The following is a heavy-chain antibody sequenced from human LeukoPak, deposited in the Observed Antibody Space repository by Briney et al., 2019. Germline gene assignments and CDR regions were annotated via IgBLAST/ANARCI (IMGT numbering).Heavy chain of an antibody. J-gene: IGHJ6*02. Sequence: GGSLRLSCAASGFTFSSYGMHWVRQAPGKGLEWVAVIWYDGSNKYYADSVKGRFTISRDNAKNTLYLQMNSLRAEDTAVYYCARDAVDTANAVWGQGTTVTVSS. CDR2: IWYDGSNK. CDR3: ARDAVDTANAV. CDR1: GFTFSSYG. D-gene: IGHD5-18*01. V-gene: IGHV3-33*01.